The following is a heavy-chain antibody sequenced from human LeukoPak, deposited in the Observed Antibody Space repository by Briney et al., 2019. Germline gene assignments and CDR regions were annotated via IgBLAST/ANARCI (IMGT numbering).Heavy chain of an antibody. D-gene: IGHD3-22*01. CDR1: GGSFTTHY. Sequence: SETLSLTCTVSGGSFTTHYWSWIRQPPGRGLEGIGYISYIGSTNYNPSLKSRVTISIDTSKNEVSLMLTSVTAAETAVYYCASDSISMNAFDTWGQGTMVTVSS. CDR3: ASDSISMNAFDT. V-gene: IGHV4-59*11. J-gene: IGHJ3*02. CDR2: ISYIGST.